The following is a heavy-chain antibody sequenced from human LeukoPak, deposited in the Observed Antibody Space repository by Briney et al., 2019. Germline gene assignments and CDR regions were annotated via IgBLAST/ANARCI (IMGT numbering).Heavy chain of an antibody. CDR3: ARVFGDGYNYIDY. V-gene: IGHV3-48*03. D-gene: IGHD5-24*01. CDR2: ISSSGSTI. Sequence: GGSLRLSCAASGFTFSSYEMNWVRQAPGKGLEGVSYISSSGSTIYYADSVKGRFTISRDNAKNSLYLQMNSLRAEDAAVYYCARVFGDGYNYIDYWGQGTLVTVSS. J-gene: IGHJ4*02. CDR1: GFTFSSYE.